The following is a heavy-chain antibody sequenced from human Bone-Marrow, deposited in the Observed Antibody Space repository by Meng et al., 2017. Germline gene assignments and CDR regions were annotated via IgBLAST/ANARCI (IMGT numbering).Heavy chain of an antibody. D-gene: IGHD6-13*01. CDR3: ARTPQIAAAGLLVDY. Sequence: SVKVSCKASGGTFSSYTISWVRQAPGQGLEWMGRIIPILGIANYAQKFQGRVTITADKSTSTAYMELSSLRSEDTAVYYCARTPQIAAAGLLVDYWGQGTLVTVSS. J-gene: IGHJ4*02. V-gene: IGHV1-69*02. CDR2: IIPILGIA. CDR1: GGTFSSYT.